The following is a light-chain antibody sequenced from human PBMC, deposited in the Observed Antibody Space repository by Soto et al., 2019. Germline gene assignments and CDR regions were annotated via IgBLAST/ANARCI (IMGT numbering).Light chain of an antibody. Sequence: DVKITQSPSTVSASIADRDTIPCRASQSISSWLAWYQQKPGKAPKLLIYDASSLESGVPSRFSGSGSGTEFTLTISSLQPDDFATYYCQQYNSWWTFCQGTNVDIK. CDR2: DAS. J-gene: IGKJ1*01. V-gene: IGKV1-5*01. CDR1: QSISSW. CDR3: QQYNSWWT.